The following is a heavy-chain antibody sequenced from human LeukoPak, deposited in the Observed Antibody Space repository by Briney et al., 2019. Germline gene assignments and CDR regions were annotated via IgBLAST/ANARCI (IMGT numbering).Heavy chain of an antibody. CDR1: RFTFSSFY. V-gene: IGHV3-7*01. J-gene: IGHJ4*02. Sequence: GGCLRLSCAASRFTFSSFYMSWVRQPPGKGLEWVANIKQDGKEKHYVDSVKGRFTISRDNAKRSLYLQMDSLRAEDTAVYYCARDPRGSEYSHFDSWGQGTQVTVSP. CDR3: ARDPRGSEYSHFDS. CDR2: IKQDGKEK. D-gene: IGHD3-10*01.